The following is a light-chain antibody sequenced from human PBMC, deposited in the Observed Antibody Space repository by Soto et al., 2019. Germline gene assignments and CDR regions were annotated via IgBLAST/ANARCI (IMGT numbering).Light chain of an antibody. J-gene: IGLJ2*01. V-gene: IGLV1-51*01. CDR3: VAWDTSLTTTVL. CDR1: SSNIENNL. CDR2: DNN. Sequence: QSVLTQPPSVSAAPGQKVIISCSGSSSNIENNLVSWYQQLPGTAPKLLIFDNNKRPSGIPDRFSGSKSGTSATLGITGLRTGDEADYYCVAWDTSLTTTVLFGGGTQLTVL.